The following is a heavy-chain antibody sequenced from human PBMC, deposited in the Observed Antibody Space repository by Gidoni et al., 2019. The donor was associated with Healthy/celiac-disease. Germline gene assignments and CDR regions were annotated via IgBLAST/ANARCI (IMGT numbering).Heavy chain of an antibody. CDR2: IYYSGST. Sequence: QVQLQESGPGLVKPSETLFLTCTVSGGSISSYYWSWIRQPPGKGLEWIGYIYYSGSTNYNPSLKSRVTISVDTAKNQFSLKLSSVTAADTAVYYCARGKITMVRGAYFDYWGQGTLVTVSS. V-gene: IGHV4-59*01. CDR1: GGSISSYY. CDR3: ARGKITMVRGAYFDY. D-gene: IGHD3-10*01. J-gene: IGHJ4*02.